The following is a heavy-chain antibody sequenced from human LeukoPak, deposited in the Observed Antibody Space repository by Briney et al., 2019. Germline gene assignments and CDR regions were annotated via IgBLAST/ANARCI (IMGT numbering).Heavy chain of an antibody. Sequence: SETLSLTCTVSGGSISSSSYYWGWIRQPPGKGLEWIGSIYYSGSTYYNPSLKSRVTISVDTSKNQFSLKLSSVTAADTAVYYCARGGYYYGSGSSWDWFDPWGQGTLVTVSS. D-gene: IGHD3-10*01. CDR3: ARGGYYYGSGSSWDWFDP. CDR1: GGSISSSSYY. J-gene: IGHJ5*02. CDR2: IYYSGST. V-gene: IGHV4-39*07.